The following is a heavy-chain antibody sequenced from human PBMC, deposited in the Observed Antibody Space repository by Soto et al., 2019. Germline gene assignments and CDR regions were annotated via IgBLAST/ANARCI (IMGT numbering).Heavy chain of an antibody. CDR3: ARELRSYSGAYSDH. J-gene: IGHJ4*02. CDR1: GFTFKNYG. V-gene: IGHV3-33*05. CDR2: VSYDGTKT. D-gene: IGHD1-26*01. Sequence: GGSLRLSCVVSGFTFKNYGMHWVRQAPGKGLEWLAVVSYDGTKTMYTDSVKGRISISRDNARNTLFLQMDSLTAEDTALYYCARELRSYSGAYSDHWGQGTPVTVSS.